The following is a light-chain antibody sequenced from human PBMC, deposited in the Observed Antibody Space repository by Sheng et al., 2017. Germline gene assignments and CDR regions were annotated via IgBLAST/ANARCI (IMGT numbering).Light chain of an antibody. CDR3: FSYTSSNTWV. J-gene: IGLJ3*02. CDR2: EGT. V-gene: IGLV2-14*02. CDR1: SSDVGSYNL. Sequence: QSALTQPASVSGSLGQSITISCTGTSSDVGSYNLVSWYQQHPGNAPKLIIYEGTKWPSGVSNRFSGSKSGNTASLTISGLQAEDEADYYCFSYTSSNTWVFGGGTKLTVL.